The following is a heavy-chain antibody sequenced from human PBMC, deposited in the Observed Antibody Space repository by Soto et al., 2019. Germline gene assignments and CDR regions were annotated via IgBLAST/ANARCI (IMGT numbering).Heavy chain of an antibody. J-gene: IGHJ5*01. CDR3: AREVVTVTTLGWFDS. V-gene: IGHV1-69*06. CDR2: IVPIFGTT. Sequence: ASVKTSCKASGDTFNNYAISWMRQTPGRGLEWLGEIVPIFGTTNYPQEFQGRVTITADTSTSTAYVELSRLISEDTAIYYCAREVVTVTTLGWFDSWGQGTLVTV. D-gene: IGHD2-21*02. CDR1: GDTFNNYA.